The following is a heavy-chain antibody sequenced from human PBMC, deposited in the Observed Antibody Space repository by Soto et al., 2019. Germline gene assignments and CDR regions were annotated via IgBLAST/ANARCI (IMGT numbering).Heavy chain of an antibody. CDR2: ISYDGSNK. J-gene: IGHJ4*02. CDR3: ARDGRNRGYCSGGSCYSPLDY. D-gene: IGHD2-15*01. V-gene: IGHV3-30-3*01. Sequence: GGSLRLSCAASGFTFSSYAMHWVRQAPGKGLEWVAVISYDGSNKYYADSVKGRFTISRDNSKNTLYLQMNSLRAEDTAVYYCARDGRNRGYCSGGSCYSPLDYWGQGTLVTVSS. CDR1: GFTFSSYA.